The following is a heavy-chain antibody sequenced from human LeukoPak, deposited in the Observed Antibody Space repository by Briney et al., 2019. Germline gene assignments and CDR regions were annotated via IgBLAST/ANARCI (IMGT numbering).Heavy chain of an antibody. CDR3: ARQRSGSSKGGYFDY. CDR1: GGSIGSYY. CDR2: IYYSGST. J-gene: IGHJ4*02. D-gene: IGHD1-26*01. Sequence: SETLSLTCTVSGGSIGSYYWSWIRQPPGKGLEWIGYIYYSGSTNYNPSLKSRVTISVDTSKNQFSLKLSSVTAADTAVYYCARQRSGSSKGGYFDYWGQGTLVTVSS. V-gene: IGHV4-59*08.